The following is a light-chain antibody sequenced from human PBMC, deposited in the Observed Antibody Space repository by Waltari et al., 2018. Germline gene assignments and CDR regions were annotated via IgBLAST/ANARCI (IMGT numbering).Light chain of an antibody. J-gene: IGKJ2*01. CDR1: QAIYSY. CDR3: LQYNSAPYT. CDR2: GAS. V-gene: IGKV1-13*02. Sequence: IQMTQSPSSLSASVGDRVTITCRASQAIYSYLTWYQQNPRKPPKLLISGASSLEAGVPPRFSGGGSGTEFTLTISSLQPEDFATYYCLQYNSAPYTFGQGTKVEIK.